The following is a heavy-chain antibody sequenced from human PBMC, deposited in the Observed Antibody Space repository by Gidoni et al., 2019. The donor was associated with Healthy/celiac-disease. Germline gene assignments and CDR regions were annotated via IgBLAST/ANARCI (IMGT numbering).Heavy chain of an antibody. J-gene: IGHJ6*02. V-gene: IGHV3-21*01. CDR3: ARGGVETGSYYFSYYYYGMDV. Sequence: EVQLVESGGGLVKPGGTLRLSCAAPGFTFSSYSMNWVRQAPGKGLEWVSSIISSSSYIYYADSVKGRFTIARDNAKNSLYLQMNSLRAEDTAVYYCARGGVETGSYYFSYYYYGMDVWGQGTTVTVSS. D-gene: IGHD1-26*01. CDR1: GFTFSSYS. CDR2: IISSSSYI.